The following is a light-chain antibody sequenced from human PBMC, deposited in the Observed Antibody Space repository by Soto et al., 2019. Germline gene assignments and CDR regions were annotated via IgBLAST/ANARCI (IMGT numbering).Light chain of an antibody. CDR1: QDIDKI. J-gene: IGKJ5*01. Sequence: DIQMTQSPSSLSASVGDRVTITCQASQDIDKILNWYQQKPGQPPKLLIDDASNVATGVPSRFSGRGSGTDFTFTISSLQPEDVATYYCQQYDDLPLTFGEGTRLQIK. V-gene: IGKV1-33*01. CDR2: DAS. CDR3: QQYDDLPLT.